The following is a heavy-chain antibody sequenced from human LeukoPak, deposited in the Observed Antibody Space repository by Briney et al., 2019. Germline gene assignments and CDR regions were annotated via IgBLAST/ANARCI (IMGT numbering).Heavy chain of an antibody. V-gene: IGHV3-21*01. CDR1: GLTFSSHS. CDR3: ARDMVVNAIRTWYFDL. CDR2: ISSSSSYI. J-gene: IGHJ2*01. Sequence: GGSLRLSCAASGLTFSSHSMNWVRQAPGKGLEWVSSISSSSSYICYADSVKGRFTISRDNAKNSLYLQMNSLRAEDTAVYYCARDMVVNAIRTWYFDLWGRATLVTVSS. D-gene: IGHD2-21*01.